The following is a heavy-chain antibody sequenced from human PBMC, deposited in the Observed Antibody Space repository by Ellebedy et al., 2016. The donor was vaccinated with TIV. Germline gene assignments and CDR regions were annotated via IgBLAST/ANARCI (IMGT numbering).Heavy chain of an antibody. V-gene: IGHV5-51*01. J-gene: IGHJ4*02. Sequence: GESLKISCKGSGYSFTDYWIGWVRQVPGKGLEWMGIIYPGDSDTRYSPSLQGHVTISADKSNSTAYLKWSSLKASDTAMYYCAGDSGLDYWGQGTLVTVSS. CDR1: GYSFTDYW. D-gene: IGHD1-14*01. CDR2: IYPGDSDT. CDR3: AGDSGLDY.